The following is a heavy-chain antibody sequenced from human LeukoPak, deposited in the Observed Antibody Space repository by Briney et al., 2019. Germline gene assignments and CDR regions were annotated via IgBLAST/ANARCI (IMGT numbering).Heavy chain of an antibody. V-gene: IGHV3-33*06. J-gene: IGHJ4*02. CDR3: AKDYVWGSYRYIDY. CDR1: GLTFSSYD. Sequence: GGSLRLSCAASGLTFSSYDMHWVRQAPGKGLEWVAVIWYDGSNKYYADSVKGRFTISRDNSKNTLYLQMNSLRAEDTAVYYCAKDYVWGSYRYIDYWGQGTLVTVSS. CDR2: IWYDGSNK. D-gene: IGHD3-16*02.